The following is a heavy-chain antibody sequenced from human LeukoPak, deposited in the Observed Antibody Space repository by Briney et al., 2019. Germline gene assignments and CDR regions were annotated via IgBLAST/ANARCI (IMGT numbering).Heavy chain of an antibody. D-gene: IGHD2-21*02. Sequence: GGSLRLSCAASKFTFSNYSMNWVRQAPGKGLEWVSAISGSGDNTYYADSVKGRFTVSRDNSKNTLYVQMKSLRAEDTAVYYCAKDFVVVPGNVNYFDYWGQGTLVTVSS. V-gene: IGHV3-23*01. J-gene: IGHJ4*02. CDR2: ISGSGDNT. CDR3: AKDFVVVPGNVNYFDY. CDR1: KFTFSNYS.